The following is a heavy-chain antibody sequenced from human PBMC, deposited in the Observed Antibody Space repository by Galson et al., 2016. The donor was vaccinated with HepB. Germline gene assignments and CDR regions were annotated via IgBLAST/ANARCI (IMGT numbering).Heavy chain of an antibody. V-gene: IGHV1-2*02. CDR2: INPNVGDT. D-gene: IGHD3/OR15-3a*01. CDR1: GYTFTGNY. CDR3: ARGRFWTGYYGNWLDP. Sequence: SGYTFTGNYVHWVRQAPGQGLEWVGWINPNVGDTKYAQQFQDRVTMTRDTSINTVYMEMRGLTSDDTAIYYCARGRFWTGYYGNWLDPWGQGTLITVSS. J-gene: IGHJ5*02.